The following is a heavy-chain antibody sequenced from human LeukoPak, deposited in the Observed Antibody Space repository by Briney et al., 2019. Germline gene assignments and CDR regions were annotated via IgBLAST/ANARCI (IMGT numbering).Heavy chain of an antibody. CDR1: GYSFTSHY. J-gene: IGHJ5*02. Sequence: ASVKVSCKASGYSFTSHYMHWVRQAPGQGLEWMGLINPRGTSTIYAEKFQGRIIMTRDMSTTTDYMSSLKSDDTAVYYCARDNSIHERGWWFDPWGQGTLVTVSS. V-gene: IGHV1-46*01. CDR3: ARDNSIHERGWWFDP. D-gene: IGHD4-23*01. CDR2: INPRGTST.